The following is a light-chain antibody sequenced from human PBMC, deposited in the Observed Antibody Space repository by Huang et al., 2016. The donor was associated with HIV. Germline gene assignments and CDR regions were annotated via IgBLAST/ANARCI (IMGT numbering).Light chain of an antibody. V-gene: IGKV1-39*01. Sequence: DIQMTQSPSSLSASVGDRVTITCRASQTITSYLNWYQQKSGEAPKLLIYAASILQSGVPSSFSGRGSGTDFTLTISGLQSEDFATYYCRHNYSTRITVGQGTRLEIK. CDR2: AAS. J-gene: IGKJ5*01. CDR1: QTITSY. CDR3: RHNYSTRIT.